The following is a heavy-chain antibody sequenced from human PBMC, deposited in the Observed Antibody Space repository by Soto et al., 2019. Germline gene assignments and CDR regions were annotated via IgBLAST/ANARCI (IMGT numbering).Heavy chain of an antibody. D-gene: IGHD3-10*01. J-gene: IGHJ4*01. CDR2: IHYSGST. Sequence: SETLSLTCTVSGGSISNGGYYWNWVRQHPGKGLEWIGYIHYSGSTWYNPSLESRVTISVDTSKDQFSLKLRSVTAADTAVYYCSRVRGSGSYAAYYFDSWGQGTLVTVSS. CDR3: SRVRGSGSYAAYYFDS. CDR1: GGSISNGGYY. V-gene: IGHV4-31*03.